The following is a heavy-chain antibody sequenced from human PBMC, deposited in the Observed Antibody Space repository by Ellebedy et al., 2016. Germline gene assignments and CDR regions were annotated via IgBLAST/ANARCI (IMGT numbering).Heavy chain of an antibody. J-gene: IGHJ4*02. D-gene: IGHD2-2*01. CDR1: GFTFSSYW. CDR3: AKDEMPLIVVVPAAVDY. CDR2: ISGSGGST. Sequence: GESLKISXAASGFTFSSYWMSWVRQAPGKGLEWVSAISGSGGSTYYADSVKGRFTISRDNSKNTLYLQMNSLRAEDTAVYYCAKDEMPLIVVVPAAVDYWGQGTLVTVSS. V-gene: IGHV3-23*01.